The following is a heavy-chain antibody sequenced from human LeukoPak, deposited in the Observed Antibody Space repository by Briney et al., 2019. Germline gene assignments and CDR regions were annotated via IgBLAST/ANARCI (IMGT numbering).Heavy chain of an antibody. J-gene: IGHJ6*02. D-gene: IGHD3-3*01. V-gene: IGHV3-11*04. CDR1: GFSVSSNY. Sequence: PGGSLRLSCAASGFSVSSNYISWVRQAPGKGLEWVSYISSSGSTIYYADSVKGRFTISRDNAKNSLYLQMNSLRAEDTAVYYCARDMNSGLGVWGQGTTVTVSS. CDR2: ISSSGSTI. CDR3: ARDMNSGLGV.